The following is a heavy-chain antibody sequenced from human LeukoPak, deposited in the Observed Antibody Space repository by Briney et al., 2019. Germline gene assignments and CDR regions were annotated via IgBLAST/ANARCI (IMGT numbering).Heavy chain of an antibody. Sequence: PGGSLRLSCAASGFTFSRYSMNWVRQAPGKGLEWVSSISGSSSYIYYADSVKGRFTISRDNSKNTLYLQMNSLRGEDTAVYYCAKGRQLRRSDAFDIWGQGTMVTVSS. CDR2: ISGSSSYI. V-gene: IGHV3-21*04. CDR1: GFTFSRYS. CDR3: AKGRQLRRSDAFDI. D-gene: IGHD1-26*01. J-gene: IGHJ3*02.